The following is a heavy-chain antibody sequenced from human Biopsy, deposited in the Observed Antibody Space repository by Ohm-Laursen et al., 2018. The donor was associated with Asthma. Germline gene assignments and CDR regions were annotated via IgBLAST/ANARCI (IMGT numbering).Heavy chain of an antibody. CDR2: IYYSGST. Sequence: SQTLSLTCTVSGGSMSSSSYYWGWIRQPPGKGLEWIGYIYYSGSTYYNPSLKSRVSISLDTSKNQFSLSLTSVTAADTAVYYCARTTYGDDGFDPWGQGTLVTVSS. CDR3: ARTTYGDDGFDP. D-gene: IGHD4-17*01. J-gene: IGHJ5*02. CDR1: GGSMSSSSYY. V-gene: IGHV4-31*03.